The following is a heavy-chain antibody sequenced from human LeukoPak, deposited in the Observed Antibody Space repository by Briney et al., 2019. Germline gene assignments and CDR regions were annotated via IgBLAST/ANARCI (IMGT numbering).Heavy chain of an antibody. CDR2: IYTSGST. V-gene: IGHV4-61*02. Sequence: SQTLSLTCTVSGGSISSGSYYWSWIRQPAGKGLEWIGRIYTSGSTNYNPSLKSRVTISVDTSKNQFSLKLTSVTAADTAVYYCAASSSVGARWGQGTLVTVSS. D-gene: IGHD1-26*01. CDR1: GGSISSGSYY. J-gene: IGHJ4*02. CDR3: AASSSVGAR.